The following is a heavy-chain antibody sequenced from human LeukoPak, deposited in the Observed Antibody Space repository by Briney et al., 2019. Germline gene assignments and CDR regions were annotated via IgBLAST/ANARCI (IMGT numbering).Heavy chain of an antibody. CDR1: GFTFSSYE. V-gene: IGHV3-48*03. CDR3: ARGKYYFDY. CDR2: ISGSGRNI. J-gene: IGHJ4*02. Sequence: GGSLRLSCAASGFTFSSYEMNWVRQAPGKGLEWVSYISGSGRNIYYADSVKGRFTISRDNAKNSLFLQLDSLRAEDTAVYYCARGKYYFDYWGQGTLVTVSS.